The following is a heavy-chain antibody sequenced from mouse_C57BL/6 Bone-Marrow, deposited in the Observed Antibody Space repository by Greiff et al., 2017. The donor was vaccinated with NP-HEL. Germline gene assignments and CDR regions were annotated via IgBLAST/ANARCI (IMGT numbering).Heavy chain of an antibody. V-gene: IGHV1-55*01. CDR3: AREPFTTVVAPGV. J-gene: IGHJ1*03. D-gene: IGHD1-1*01. CDR1: GYTFTSYW. CDR2: IYPGSGST. Sequence: QVQLQQSGAELVKPGASVKMSCKASGYTFTSYWITWVKQRPGQGLEWIGDIYPGSGSTNYNEKFKSKATLTVDTSSSTAYMQLSSLTSEDSAVYYCAREPFTTVVAPGVWGTGTTVTVSS.